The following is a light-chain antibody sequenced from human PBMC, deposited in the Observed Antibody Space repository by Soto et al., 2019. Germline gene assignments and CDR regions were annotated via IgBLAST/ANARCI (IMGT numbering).Light chain of an antibody. J-gene: IGKJ4*01. CDR3: QKYYSTPPT. Sequence: DIVMTQSPDSLAVSLGERATINCKSSQSVLYSSDNRNYLTWYQQKPGQPPKLLIYWASTREAGVPDRFSGSGSGTDFTLTISSLQAEDVEVYYCQKYYSTPPTFGGVTKVEIK. CDR2: WAS. CDR1: QSVLYSSDNRNY. V-gene: IGKV4-1*01.